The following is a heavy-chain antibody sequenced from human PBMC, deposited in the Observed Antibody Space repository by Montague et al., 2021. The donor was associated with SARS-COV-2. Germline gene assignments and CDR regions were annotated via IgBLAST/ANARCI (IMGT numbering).Heavy chain of an antibody. D-gene: IGHD6-13*01. CDR1: GGSISSGEYY. CDR2: IDYSGST. J-gene: IGHJ5*02. V-gene: IGHV4-31*03. CDR3: ARDRDEAAAGTLEFDP. Sequence: TLSLTCTVSGGSISSGEYYWNWIRQLPGKGLEWIGYIDYSGSTYYHPSLKGRVSISMDRSKNQLSLKLRSVSAADTAVYFCARDRDEAAAGTLEFDPWGQGTHVTVSS.